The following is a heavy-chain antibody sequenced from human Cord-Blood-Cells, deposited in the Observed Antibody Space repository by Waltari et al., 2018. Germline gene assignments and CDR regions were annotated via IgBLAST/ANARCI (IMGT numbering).Heavy chain of an antibody. D-gene: IGHD4-17*01. J-gene: IGHJ4*02. CDR2: SSGSGGST. V-gene: IGHV3-23*01. CDR3: AKDLGYGGNSDY. Sequence: EVQLLESGGGLVQPGGSLRLSCAASGFPFRRYAMTWVRQAPGKGLEWVSASSGSGGSTYYADSVKGRFTISRDNSKNTLYLQMNSLRAEDTAVYYCAKDLGYGGNSDYWGQGTLVTVSS. CDR1: GFPFRRYA.